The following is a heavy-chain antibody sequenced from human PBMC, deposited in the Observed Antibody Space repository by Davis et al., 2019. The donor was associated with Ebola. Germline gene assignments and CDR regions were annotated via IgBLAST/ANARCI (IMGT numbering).Heavy chain of an antibody. J-gene: IGHJ4*02. V-gene: IGHV5-51*01. Sequence: GESLKISCKGSGYSFTSYWIGWVRQMPGKGLEWMRIIYPGDSDTRYSPSFQGQVTISADKSISTAYLQWSSLKASDTAMYYCARGSVVVAAVFDYWGQGTLVTVSS. D-gene: IGHD2-15*01. CDR1: GYSFTSYW. CDR3: ARGSVVVAAVFDY. CDR2: IYPGDSDT.